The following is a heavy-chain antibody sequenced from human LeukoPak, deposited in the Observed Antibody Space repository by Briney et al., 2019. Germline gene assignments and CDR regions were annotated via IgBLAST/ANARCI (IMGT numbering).Heavy chain of an antibody. D-gene: IGHD3-22*01. V-gene: IGHV3-23*01. CDR2: ISCSGGST. CDR1: GFTFSSYA. J-gene: IGHJ4*02. CDR3: ASYRYYYDSSGFCDY. Sequence: GGSLRLSCAASGFTFSSYAMSWVRHARGKGREWGSAISCSGGSTYYADSVKGRFTIYRDNLKNTLYLQMNSLRAEDTAVYYCASYRYYYDSSGFCDYWGQGTLVTVAS.